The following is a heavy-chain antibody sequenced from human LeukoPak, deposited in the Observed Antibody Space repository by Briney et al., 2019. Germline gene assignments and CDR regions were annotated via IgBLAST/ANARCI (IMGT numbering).Heavy chain of an antibody. D-gene: IGHD3-3*01. J-gene: IGHJ3*02. CDR1: GDSINNNNYY. CDR3: ARITDRTTFGEIMHGFDI. V-gene: IGHV4-39*01. Sequence: SETLSLTCTVSGDSINNNNYYWGWIRQPPGKGLEWIGNIYYNGRTYYSPSLKSRGTISVDTSNNQFSLKLSSVTAADTAVYYCARITDRTTFGEIMHGFDIWGQGTPVTVSS. CDR2: IYYNGRT.